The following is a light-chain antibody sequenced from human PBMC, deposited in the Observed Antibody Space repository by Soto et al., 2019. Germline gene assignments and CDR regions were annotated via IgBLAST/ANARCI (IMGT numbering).Light chain of an antibody. CDR1: SSNIGSNT. CDR2: SNN. V-gene: IGLV1-44*01. Sequence: QSVLTQPPSASGTPGQRVPISCSGSSSNIGSNTVNWYQQPPGTAPPLLIYSNNQRPSGVPDRFSVSTSGTSASLAISGLQSEDEADYYCAAWDDSLNGYVFGTGTKVTVL. CDR3: AAWDDSLNGYV. J-gene: IGLJ1*01.